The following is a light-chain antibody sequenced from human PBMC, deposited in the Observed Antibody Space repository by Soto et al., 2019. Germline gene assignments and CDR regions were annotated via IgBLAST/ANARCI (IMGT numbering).Light chain of an antibody. CDR1: QSISTN. CDR3: QPYNNWWT. J-gene: IGKJ1*01. V-gene: IGKV3-15*01. Sequence: EIMMTQSPAILSVSPGERATLSCRASQSISTNLAWYQQRPGQVPKLLIHGASSRAAGVPARFSGSGSGTEFTLTISSLQSEDFAVYYCQPYNNWWTFGQGTKVEIK. CDR2: GAS.